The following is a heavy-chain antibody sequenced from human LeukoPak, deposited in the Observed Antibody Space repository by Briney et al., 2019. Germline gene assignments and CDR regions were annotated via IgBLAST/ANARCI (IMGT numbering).Heavy chain of an antibody. CDR3: ARDGDYYDSSGYMDV. V-gene: IGHV4-61*02. CDR2: IYTSGST. Sequence: SETLSLTCTVSGDSIRSGSYYWTWIRQPAGKGLEWIGRIYTSGSTNYNPSLKSRVTISVDTSKNQFSLKLSSVTAADTAVYYCARDGDYYDSSGYMDVWGKGTTVTISS. CDR1: GDSIRSGSYY. J-gene: IGHJ6*03. D-gene: IGHD3-22*01.